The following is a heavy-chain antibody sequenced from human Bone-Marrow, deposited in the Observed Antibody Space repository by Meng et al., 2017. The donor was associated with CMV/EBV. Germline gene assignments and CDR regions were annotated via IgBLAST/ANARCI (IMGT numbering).Heavy chain of an antibody. CDR1: GFTFSSYA. CDR2: IKQDGSEK. V-gene: IGHV3-7*01. J-gene: IGHJ2*01. Sequence: GGSLRLSCAASGFTFSSYAMSWVRQAPGKGLEWVANIKQDGSEKYYVDSVKGRFTISRDNAKNSLYLQMNSLRAEDTAVYYCARVGGSRFLEWLSHWCFDLWGRGTLVTVSS. D-gene: IGHD3-3*01. CDR3: ARVGGSRFLEWLSHWCFDL.